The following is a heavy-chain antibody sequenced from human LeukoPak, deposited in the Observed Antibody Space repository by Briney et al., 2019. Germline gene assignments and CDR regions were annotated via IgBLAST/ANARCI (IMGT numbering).Heavy chain of an antibody. CDR3: ARDDTIFGVVDPYYYYGMDV. CDR2: ISAYNGNT. Sequence: ASVKVSCKASGYTFTSHGISWVRQAPGQGLEWMGWISAYNGNTNYAQKLQGRVTMTTDTSTSTAYMELRSLRSDDTAVYYCARDDTIFGVVDPYYYYGMDVWGQGTTVTVSS. D-gene: IGHD3-3*01. J-gene: IGHJ6*02. CDR1: GYTFTSHG. V-gene: IGHV1-18*01.